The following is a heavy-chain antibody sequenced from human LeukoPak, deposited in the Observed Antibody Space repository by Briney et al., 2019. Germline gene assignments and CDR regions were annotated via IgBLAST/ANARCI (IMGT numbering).Heavy chain of an antibody. Sequence: QPGGSLRLSCAASGLTFSSYAMSWVRQAPGKGQEWVSAISGSGGSTYYADSVKGRFTISRDNSKNTLYLQMNSLRAEDTAVYYCACITIFGVASYWGQGTLVTVSS. CDR3: ACITIFGVASY. J-gene: IGHJ4*02. CDR1: GLTFSSYA. V-gene: IGHV3-23*01. D-gene: IGHD3-3*01. CDR2: ISGSGGST.